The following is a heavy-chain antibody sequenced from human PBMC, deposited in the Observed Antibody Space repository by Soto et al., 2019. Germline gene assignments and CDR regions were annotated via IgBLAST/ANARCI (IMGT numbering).Heavy chain of an antibody. CDR1: GFTFSSYA. CDR2: ISYDGSNK. Sequence: QVQLVESGGGVVQPGRSLRLSCAASGFTFSSYAMHWVRQAPGKGLEGVAVISYDGSNKYYADSVKGRFTISRDNSKNTLYLQMNSLRAEDTAVYYCARDRGGSYLDYWGQGTLVTVSS. D-gene: IGHD1-26*01. V-gene: IGHV3-30-3*01. CDR3: ARDRGGSYLDY. J-gene: IGHJ4*02.